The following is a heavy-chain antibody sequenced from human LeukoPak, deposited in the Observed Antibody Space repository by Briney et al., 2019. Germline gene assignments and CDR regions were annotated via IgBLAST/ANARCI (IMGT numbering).Heavy chain of an antibody. CDR3: ARDKGQQLVLDDY. J-gene: IGHJ4*02. V-gene: IGHV1-18*04. Sequence: ASVKVSCKASGYTFTSYGISWVRQAPGQGLEWMGWISANNGNTNYAQKLQGRVTMTTDTSTSTVYMELSSLRSEDTAVYYCARDKGQQLVLDDYWGQGTLVTVSS. CDR1: GYTFTSYG. CDR2: ISANNGNT. D-gene: IGHD6-13*01.